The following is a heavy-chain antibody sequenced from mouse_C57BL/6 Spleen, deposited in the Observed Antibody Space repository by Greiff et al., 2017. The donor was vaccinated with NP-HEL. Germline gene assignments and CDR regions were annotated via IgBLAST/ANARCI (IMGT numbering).Heavy chain of an antibody. V-gene: IGHV5-12*01. CDR2: ISNGGGST. CDR3: ARHDYDAGFDY. D-gene: IGHD2-4*01. J-gene: IGHJ2*01. CDR1: GFTFSDYY. Sequence: EVKVVESGGGLVQPGGSLKLSCAASGFTFSDYYMYWVRQTPEKRLEWVAYISNGGGSTYYPDTVKGRFTISRDNAKNTLYLQMSRLKSEDTAMYYCARHDYDAGFDYWGQGTTLTVSS.